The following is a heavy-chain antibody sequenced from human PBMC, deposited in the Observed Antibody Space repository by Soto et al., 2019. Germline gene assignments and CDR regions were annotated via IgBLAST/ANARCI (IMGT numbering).Heavy chain of an antibody. D-gene: IGHD6-6*01. Sequence: GGSLRLSCAASGFTFSDYYMSWIRQAPGKGLEWVSYISSSGSTIYYADSVKGRFTISRDNAKNSLYLQMNSLRAEDTAVYYCASNGQSIAARWSSSEWEHRPQGATLDVWGKGTTVTVSS. V-gene: IGHV3-11*04. CDR3: ASNGQSIAARWSSSEWEHRPQGATLDV. CDR1: GFTFSDYY. J-gene: IGHJ6*04. CDR2: ISSSGSTI.